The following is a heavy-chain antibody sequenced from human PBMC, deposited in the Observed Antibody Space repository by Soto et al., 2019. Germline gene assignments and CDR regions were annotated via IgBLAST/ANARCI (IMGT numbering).Heavy chain of an antibody. J-gene: IGHJ5*02. V-gene: IGHV3-30-3*01. Sequence: PVGSLRLSCASSVFTFSSYAMHCVRQAPGKGLEWVAVISYDGSNKYYADSVKGRFTISRDNSKNTLYLQMNSLRAEDTAVYYCASAAKEAGMNPWGQGTLVTVSS. D-gene: IGHD6-13*01. CDR2: ISYDGSNK. CDR3: ASAAKEAGMNP. CDR1: VFTFSSYA.